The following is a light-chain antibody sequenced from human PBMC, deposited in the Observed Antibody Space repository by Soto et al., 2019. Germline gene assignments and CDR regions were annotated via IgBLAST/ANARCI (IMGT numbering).Light chain of an antibody. V-gene: IGKV3-15*01. CDR2: GAS. J-gene: IGKJ4*01. Sequence: ETVMTQSPATLSVSPGERATLSCRASQSVSSNLAWYQQKPGQAPRLLIYGASTRATGIPARFSGSGSGTEFTLTISSLQSEDFAVYYCQQYNNLLTFGGGTKVEIK. CDR3: QQYNNLLT. CDR1: QSVSSN.